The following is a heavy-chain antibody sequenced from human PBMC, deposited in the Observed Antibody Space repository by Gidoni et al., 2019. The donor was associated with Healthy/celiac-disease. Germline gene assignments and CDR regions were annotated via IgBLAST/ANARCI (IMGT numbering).Heavy chain of an antibody. CDR1: GGSISSSY. J-gene: IGHJ2*01. V-gene: IGHV4-59*08. CDR3: TRVGDYSWYFDL. Sequence: QVQLQESGPGLVKPSETLSPTCTVAGGSISSSYWCWIRQPPGKGLGWIGHIYYSGSTNYNPSLKSRVTISVDTSKIQFSLKLSSVTAADTAVYYCTRVGDYSWYFDLWGRGTLVTVSS. D-gene: IGHD4-17*01. CDR2: IYYSGST.